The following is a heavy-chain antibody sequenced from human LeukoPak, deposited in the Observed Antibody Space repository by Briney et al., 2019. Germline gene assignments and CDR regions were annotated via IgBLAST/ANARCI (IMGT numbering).Heavy chain of an antibody. CDR1: GGSISSGGYY. J-gene: IGHJ4*02. V-gene: IGHV4-31*03. D-gene: IGHD2-8*01. CDR2: IYNSGST. Sequence: SQTLSLTCTVSGGSISSGGYYWNWIRQHPGKGLVWIGYIYNSGSTYYNPSLKSRSTISVDTSKNQFSLKLSSVTAADTAVYYCARGYCTNGVCSSDYFDYWGQGTLVTVSS. CDR3: ARGYCTNGVCSSDYFDY.